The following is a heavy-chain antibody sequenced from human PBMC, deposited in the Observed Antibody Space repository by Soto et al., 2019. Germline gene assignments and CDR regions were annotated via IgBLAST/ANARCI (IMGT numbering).Heavy chain of an antibody. J-gene: IGHJ5*02. CDR2: IYYSGST. D-gene: IGHD2-15*01. Sequence: SETLSLTCTVSGGSISSYYWSWIRQPPGKGLEWIGYIYYSGSTNYNPSLKSRVTISVDTSKNQFSLKLSSVTAADTAVYYCAREVVAYCSGGSCYSWYWFDPWGQGTLVTVSS. CDR1: GGSISSYY. V-gene: IGHV4-59*01. CDR3: AREVVAYCSGGSCYSWYWFDP.